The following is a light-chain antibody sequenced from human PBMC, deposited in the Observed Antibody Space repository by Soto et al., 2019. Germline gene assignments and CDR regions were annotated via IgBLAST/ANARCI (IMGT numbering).Light chain of an antibody. CDR2: WAS. Sequence: DIVMTQSPGSLAVSLGERATINCKSSQSVLYSSNNKNYLAWYQRKPGQPPKLLIYWASTRESGVPDRFSGSGSGTDFTLTISSLQAEDVAFYYCQQYYTTLALTFGGGTKVEIK. V-gene: IGKV4-1*01. CDR1: QSVLYSSNNKNY. CDR3: QQYYTTLALT. J-gene: IGKJ4*01.